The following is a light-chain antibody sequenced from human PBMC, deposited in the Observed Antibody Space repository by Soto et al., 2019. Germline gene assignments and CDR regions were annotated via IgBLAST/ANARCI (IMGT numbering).Light chain of an antibody. CDR2: DAS. Sequence: EIVLTQSPATLSLSPGERATLSCGASQSISSSLAWYQQKPGLAPRLLIYDASSRATGIPDRFSGSGSGTDFTLTISRLEPEDFALYYCQQYGGSPPYTFGQGTRLEIK. V-gene: IGKV3D-20*01. CDR1: QSISSS. CDR3: QQYGGSPPYT. J-gene: IGKJ2*01.